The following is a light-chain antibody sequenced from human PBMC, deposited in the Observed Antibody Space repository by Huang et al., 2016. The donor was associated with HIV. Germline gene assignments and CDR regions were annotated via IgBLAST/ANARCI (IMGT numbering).Light chain of an antibody. CDR1: HGISSA. J-gene: IGKJ2*01. CDR3: QQFNNYPPT. V-gene: IGKV1D-13*01. Sequence: AIQLTQSPSSLSASVGDRVTITCRASHGISSALAWFQQKPGKPPKLLIYDASSLESGVTSRFSGSGSGTEFTLTISSLQPEDFATYYWQQFNNYPPTFGQGTKLEIK. CDR2: DAS.